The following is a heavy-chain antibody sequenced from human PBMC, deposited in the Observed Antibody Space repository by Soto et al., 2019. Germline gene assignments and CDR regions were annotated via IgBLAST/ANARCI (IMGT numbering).Heavy chain of an antibody. V-gene: IGHV3-48*03. CDR2: ISSSGNTI. CDR1: GFNFSTYE. CDR3: ARGVYDSNGYSYP. D-gene: IGHD3-22*01. J-gene: IGHJ5*02. Sequence: GGSLRLSCAASGFNFSTYERKWLRQAPGKGLEWISYISSSGNTIYYADSAKGRCTISRDNAKNSLYLQMNSLRAEDTAVYYCARGVYDSNGYSYPWGQGTLVTVSS.